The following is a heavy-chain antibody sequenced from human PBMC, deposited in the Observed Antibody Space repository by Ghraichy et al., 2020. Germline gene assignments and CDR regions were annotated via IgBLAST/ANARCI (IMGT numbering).Heavy chain of an antibody. CDR1: GFTVSSNY. J-gene: IGHJ3*02. CDR3: AWLWFGELSAFDI. D-gene: IGHD3-10*01. Sequence: GGSLRLSCAASGFTVSSNYMSWVRQAPGKGLEWVSVIYSGGSTYYADSVKGRFTISRDNSKNTLYLQMNSLRAEDTAVYYCAWLWFGELSAFDIWGQGTMVTVSS. CDR2: IYSGGST. V-gene: IGHV3-53*01.